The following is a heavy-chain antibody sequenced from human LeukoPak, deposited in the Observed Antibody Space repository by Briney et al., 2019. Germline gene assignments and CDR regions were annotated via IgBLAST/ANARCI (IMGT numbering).Heavy chain of an antibody. CDR2: ISYDGRYE. J-gene: IGHJ4*02. CDR1: GIIFDSHA. D-gene: IGHD3-9*01. CDR3: AREVTVTGPDRKFDY. V-gene: IGHV3-30-3*01. Sequence: PGGSLRLSCAASGIIFDSHAMHWVRQPPDKGLEWVAVISYDGRYENYAESVRGRFTISRDNSRNTLYLQMNRLRDEDTAVYYCAREVTVTGPDRKFDYWGQGSQVTVTS.